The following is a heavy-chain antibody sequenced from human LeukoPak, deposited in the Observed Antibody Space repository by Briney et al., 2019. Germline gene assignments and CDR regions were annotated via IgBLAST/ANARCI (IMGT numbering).Heavy chain of an antibody. D-gene: IGHD2-2*01. V-gene: IGHV4-30-4*08. CDR2: IYYSGST. J-gene: IGHJ3*02. CDR1: GGSISSGDYY. Sequence: PSETLSLTCTFSGGSISSGDYYWSWIRQPSGKGLEWIGYIYYSGSTYYNPSLKSRVTISVDTSKNQFSLKLSSVTAADTAVYYCARDAVVPADKATKGAFDIWGQGTMVTVYS. CDR3: ARDAVVPADKATKGAFDI.